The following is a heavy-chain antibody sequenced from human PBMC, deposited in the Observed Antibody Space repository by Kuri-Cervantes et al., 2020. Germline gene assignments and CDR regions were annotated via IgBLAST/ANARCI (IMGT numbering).Heavy chain of an antibody. Sequence: GESLKISCAASGFTLSSYAMSWVRQAPGKGLEWVSAISGSGGSIYYADSVKGRFTISRDNAKNSLYLQMNSLRAEDTAVYYCVQGGSGSYPFDYWGQGTLVTVSS. CDR1: GFTLSSYA. CDR3: VQGGSGSYPFDY. D-gene: IGHD3-10*01. V-gene: IGHV3-23*01. J-gene: IGHJ4*02. CDR2: ISGSGGSI.